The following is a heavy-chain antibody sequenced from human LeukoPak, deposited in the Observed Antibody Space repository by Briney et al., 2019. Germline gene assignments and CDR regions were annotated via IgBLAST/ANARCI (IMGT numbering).Heavy chain of an antibody. V-gene: IGHV4-34*01. CDR3: ARGRIQLWLRYAFDI. CDR2: INHSGST. Sequence: SETLSLTCAVYGGSFSGYYWSWIRQPPGKGLEWIGEINHSGSTNYNPSLKSRVTISVDTSKNQFSLKLSSVTAADTAVYYCARGRIQLWLRYAFDIWGQGTMVTVSS. D-gene: IGHD5-18*01. CDR1: GGSFSGYY. J-gene: IGHJ3*02.